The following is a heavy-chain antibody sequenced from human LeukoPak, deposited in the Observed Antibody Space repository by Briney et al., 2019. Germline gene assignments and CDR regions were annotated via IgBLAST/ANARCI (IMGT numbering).Heavy chain of an antibody. CDR3: AIGYSGYDYFDY. J-gene: IGHJ4*02. CDR1: GFTFSSYA. V-gene: IGHV3-30*03. CDR2: ISYDGSNK. Sequence: GGSLRLSCAASGFTFSSYAMNWVRQAPGKGLEWVAVISYDGSNKYYADSVKGRFTISRDNSKNTLYLRMNSLRAEDTAVYYCAIGYSGYDYFDYWGQGTLVTVSS. D-gene: IGHD5-12*01.